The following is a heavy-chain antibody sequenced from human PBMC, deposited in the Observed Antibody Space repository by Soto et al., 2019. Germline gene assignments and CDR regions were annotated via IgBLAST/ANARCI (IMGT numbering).Heavy chain of an antibody. CDR3: ARGQDIVVVTAITEGVDAFDI. Sequence: QVQLQQWGAGLLKPSETLSLTCAVYGGSFSGYYWSWIRQPPGKGLEWIGEINHSGSTNYNPSLKSRVNISVDTSKNQFSLTLSSVTAADTAVYYCARGQDIVVVTAITEGVDAFDIWGQGTMVTVSS. CDR1: GGSFSGYY. V-gene: IGHV4-34*01. D-gene: IGHD2-21*02. J-gene: IGHJ3*02. CDR2: INHSGST.